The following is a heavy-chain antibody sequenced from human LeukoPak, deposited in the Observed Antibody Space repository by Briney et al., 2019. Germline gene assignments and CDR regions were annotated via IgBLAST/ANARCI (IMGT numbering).Heavy chain of an antibody. Sequence: GGSLRLSCEASGFTFSSFGMHWVRQAPGKGLEWVSYIHYDESVKYYADSVKGRFTVSRDNSKNTVYLEMNSLRAEDTATYYCAKDHCSSISCDGHPGCWGQGALVTVSS. V-gene: IGHV3-30*02. CDR2: IHYDESVK. J-gene: IGHJ4*02. CDR1: GFTFSSFG. CDR3: AKDHCSSISCDGHPGC. D-gene: IGHD2-2*01.